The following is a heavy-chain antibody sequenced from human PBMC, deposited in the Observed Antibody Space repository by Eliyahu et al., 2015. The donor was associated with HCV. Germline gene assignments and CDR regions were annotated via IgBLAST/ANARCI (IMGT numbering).Heavy chain of an antibody. Sequence: KVSCKASGYTFTGYYMHWVRQAPGQGLEWMGWINPNSGGTNYAQKFQGRVTMTRDTSISTAYMELSRLRSDDTAVYYCARGGPRDTAWNWFDPWGQGTLVTVSS. D-gene: IGHD5-18*01. CDR3: ARGGPRDTAWNWFDP. V-gene: IGHV1-2*02. CDR2: INPNSGGT. J-gene: IGHJ5*02. CDR1: GYTFTGYY.